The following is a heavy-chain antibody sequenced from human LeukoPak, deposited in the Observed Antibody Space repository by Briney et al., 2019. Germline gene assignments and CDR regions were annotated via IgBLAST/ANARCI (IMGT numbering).Heavy chain of an antibody. CDR3: ARHTSESYNTKVAAIDY. D-gene: IGHD1-26*01. CDR1: GGSISSSSYY. V-gene: IGHV4-39*01. Sequence: SETLSLTCTVSGGSISSSSYYWGWIRQPPGKGLDWIASMSYSGSTYYSPSLKSRATISVDTSKNQFSLKLSSVTAADTAVYYCARHTSESYNTKVAAIDYWGQGTLVTVSS. CDR2: MSYSGST. J-gene: IGHJ4*02.